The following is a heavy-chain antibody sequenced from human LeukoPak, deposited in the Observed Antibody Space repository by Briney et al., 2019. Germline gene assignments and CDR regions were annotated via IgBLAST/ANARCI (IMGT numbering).Heavy chain of an antibody. D-gene: IGHD5-18*01. V-gene: IGHV1-69*13. Sequence: ASVKVSCKASGGTFSSYAISWVRQAPGQGLEWMGGIIPIFGTANYAQKFQGRVTITADESTSTAYMELSSLRSEDTAVYYCARDLVDGGGYSYGGDAFDIWGQGTMVTVSS. J-gene: IGHJ3*02. CDR1: GGTFSSYA. CDR3: ARDLVDGGGYSYGGDAFDI. CDR2: IIPIFGTA.